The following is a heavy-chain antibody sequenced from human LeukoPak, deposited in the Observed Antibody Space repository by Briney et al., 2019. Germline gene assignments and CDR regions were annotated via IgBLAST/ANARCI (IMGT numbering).Heavy chain of an antibody. Sequence: SETLSLTCTVSGGSISSSSYYWGWIRQPPGKGLEWIGSVYYSGSTYYNPSLKSRVTISADMSKNQFSLKLSSVTAADTAVYYCARQEWQQLVIIDYWGQGTLVTVSS. CDR2: VYYSGST. CDR1: GGSISSSSYY. V-gene: IGHV4-39*01. J-gene: IGHJ4*02. CDR3: ARQEWQQLVIIDY. D-gene: IGHD6-13*01.